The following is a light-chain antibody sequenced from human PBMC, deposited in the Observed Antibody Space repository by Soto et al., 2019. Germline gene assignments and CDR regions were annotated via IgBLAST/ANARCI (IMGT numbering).Light chain of an antibody. CDR2: DAS. CDR1: QDISNR. J-gene: IGKJ2*01. Sequence: DIQMTQSPSSLSASVGDRITITCQASQDISNRLNWYHQKPGKAPNLLIYDASNLAAGVPSGFSGSGSGTEFTFTISSLQPEDIGTYYCQHCFTVPYTFGQGTKLEIK. V-gene: IGKV1-33*01. CDR3: QHCFTVPYT.